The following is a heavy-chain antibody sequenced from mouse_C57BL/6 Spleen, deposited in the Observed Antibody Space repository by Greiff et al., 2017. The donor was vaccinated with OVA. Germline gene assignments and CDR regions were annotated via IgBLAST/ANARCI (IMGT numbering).Heavy chain of an antibody. CDR2: IYPRVGST. CDR3: ATSPYYSNYGFAY. Sequence: VQLQQSDAELVKPGASVKISCKVSGYTFTDHTIHWMKQRPEQGLEWIGYIYPRVGSTKYNEKFKGKATLTADKSSSTAYMQLNSLTSEASAVDFCATSPYYSNYGFAYWGQGTLVTVSA. D-gene: IGHD2-5*01. V-gene: IGHV1-78*01. CDR1: GYTFTDHT. J-gene: IGHJ3*01.